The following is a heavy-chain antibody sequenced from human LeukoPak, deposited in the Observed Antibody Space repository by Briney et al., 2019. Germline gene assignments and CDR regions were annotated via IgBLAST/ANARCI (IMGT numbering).Heavy chain of an antibody. CDR2: ISRSNSYI. V-gene: IGHV3-21*01. D-gene: IGHD2-15*01. J-gene: IGHJ6*03. CDR1: GFTFSTYS. Sequence: GGSLRLSCAASGFTFSTYSMNWVRQAPGKGLEWVSSISRSNSYIHYADSLKGRFTISRDNAKNSLYLQMNSLSADDTAVYYCARGVRYCSGGSCYSNTLTYMDVWGKGTTVTVSS. CDR3: ARGVRYCSGGSCYSNTLTYMDV.